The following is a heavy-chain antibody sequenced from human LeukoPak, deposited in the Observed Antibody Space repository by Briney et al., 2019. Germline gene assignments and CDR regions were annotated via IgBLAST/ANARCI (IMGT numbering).Heavy chain of an antibody. CDR1: GGSFSGYY. Sequence: LGAPSLLCGVPGGSFSGYYWNWIPEAPGKGLEWIGEINHNGSTSLNPSLKSRVTISVDTSRSLFSLKLNSATAADTAVYYCARGFLGLNGGVWGQGTTVTVSS. J-gene: IGHJ6*02. CDR2: INHNGST. CDR3: ARGFLGLNGGV. V-gene: IGHV4-34*01. D-gene: IGHD1-26*01.